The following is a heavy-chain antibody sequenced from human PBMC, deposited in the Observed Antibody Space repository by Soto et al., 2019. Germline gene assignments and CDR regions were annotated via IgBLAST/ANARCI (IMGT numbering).Heavy chain of an antibody. CDR3: ARVVATSPTTPFYYYYGMDV. V-gene: IGHV1-2*02. Sequence: ASVKVSCKASGYTFTGYYMHWVRQAPGQGLEWMGWINPNSGGTNYAQKFQGRVTMTRDTSISTAYMELSGLRSDDTAVYYCARVVATSPTTPFYYYYGMDVWGQGTTVTVSS. D-gene: IGHD5-12*01. CDR2: INPNSGGT. J-gene: IGHJ6*02. CDR1: GYTFTGYY.